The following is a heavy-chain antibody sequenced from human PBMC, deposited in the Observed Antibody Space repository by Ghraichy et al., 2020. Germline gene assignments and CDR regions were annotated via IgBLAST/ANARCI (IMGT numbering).Heavy chain of an antibody. V-gene: IGHV1-2*04. Sequence: ASVKVSCKASGYTFTGYYMHWVRQAPGQGLEWMGWINPNSGGTNYAQKFQGWVTMTRDTSISTAYMELSRLRSDDTAVYYCARDFYDYCETFDYWGQGTLVTVSS. CDR3: ARDFYDYCETFDY. CDR1: GYTFTGYY. CDR2: INPNSGGT. J-gene: IGHJ4*02. D-gene: IGHD4-17*01.